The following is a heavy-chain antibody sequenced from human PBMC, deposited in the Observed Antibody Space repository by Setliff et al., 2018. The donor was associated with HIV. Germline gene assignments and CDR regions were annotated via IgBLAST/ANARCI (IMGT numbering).Heavy chain of an antibody. CDR2: INHSGST. Sequence: SETLSLTCAVYGGSLSGYHWSWIRQSPEKGLEWIGEINHSGSTNYNPSLKSRVTISVDKSKNQFSLKLSSVTAADTAVYYCARGPARAVARPGWLDPWGQGTLVTVSS. J-gene: IGHJ5*02. D-gene: IGHD6-19*01. CDR3: ARGPARAVARPGWLDP. CDR1: GGSLSGYH. V-gene: IGHV4-34*01.